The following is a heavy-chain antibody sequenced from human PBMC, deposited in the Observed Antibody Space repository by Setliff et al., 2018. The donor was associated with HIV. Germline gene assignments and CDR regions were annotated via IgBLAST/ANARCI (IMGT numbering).Heavy chain of an antibody. CDR2: IYASGST. Sequence: SETLSLTCAVSGGSMSSYYWSWIRQTPGKGLEWIGYIYASGSTKYNPSLESRVTISVGTSKNQFSLKLSSVTAADTAVYYCARDGPHCITSSCPGAWFDPWGQGTLVTVSS. CDR3: ARDGPHCITSSCPGAWFDP. CDR1: GGSMSSYY. D-gene: IGHD2-2*01. V-gene: IGHV4-59*12. J-gene: IGHJ5*02.